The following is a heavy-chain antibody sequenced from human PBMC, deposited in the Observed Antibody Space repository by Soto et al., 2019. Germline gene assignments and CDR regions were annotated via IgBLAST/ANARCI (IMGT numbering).Heavy chain of an antibody. CDR2: ISGSGGST. CDR1: GFTFSSYA. Sequence: GGSLRLSCAASGFTFSSYAMSWVRQAPGKGLEWVSAISGSGGSTYYADSVKGRFTISRDNSKNTLYLQMNSLRAEDTAVYYCAKGAYCGGDCYSFVWYSWFDPWCQGTLVTVSS. J-gene: IGHJ5*02. V-gene: IGHV3-23*01. CDR3: AKGAYCGGDCYSFVWYSWFDP. D-gene: IGHD2-21*02.